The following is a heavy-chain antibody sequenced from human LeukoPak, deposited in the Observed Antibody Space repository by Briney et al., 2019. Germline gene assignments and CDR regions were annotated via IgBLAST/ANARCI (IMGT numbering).Heavy chain of an antibody. CDR1: GGSFSGYY. V-gene: IGHV4-34*01. Sequence: SETLSLTCAVYGGSFSGYYWSWIRQPPGKGLEWIGEINHSGSTNYNPSLKSRVTISVDTSKNQFSLKLSSVTAADTAVYYCARELYCSGGSCHSRAAFDIWGQGTMVTVSS. J-gene: IGHJ3*02. CDR2: INHSGST. CDR3: ARELYCSGGSCHSRAAFDI. D-gene: IGHD2-15*01.